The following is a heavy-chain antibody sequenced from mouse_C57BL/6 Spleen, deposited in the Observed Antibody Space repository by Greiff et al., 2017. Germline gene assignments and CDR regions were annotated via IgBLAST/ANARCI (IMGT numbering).Heavy chain of an antibody. D-gene: IGHD2-10*02. CDR2: IGPGNGST. CDR3: AGGLEYYALDY. V-gene: IGHV1-77*01. CDR1: GYTFTDYY. J-gene: IGHJ4*01. Sequence: VQLQEPGAELVKPGASVKISCKASGYTFTDYYINWVKQRPGQGLEWIGRIGPGNGSTNYNEKFKGKATLTADKSSSTAYMQLSSLTSEDSAVYFCAGGLEYYALDYWGQGTSVTVSS.